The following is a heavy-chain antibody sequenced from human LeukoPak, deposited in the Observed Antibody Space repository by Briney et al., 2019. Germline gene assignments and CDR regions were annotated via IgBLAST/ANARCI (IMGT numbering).Heavy chain of an antibody. V-gene: IGHV1-8*01. D-gene: IGHD2-8*01. J-gene: IGHJ3*02. CDR1: GYTFTSYD. CDR2: MNPNSGNT. CDR3: ARGFGYCTNGVCYDAFDI. Sequence: ASVKVSCKASGYTFTSYDINWVRQATGQGLEWMGWMNPNSGNTGYAQKFQGRVTMTRNTSISTAYMELSSLRSEDTAVYYCARGFGYCTNGVCYDAFDIWGQGTMVTVSS.